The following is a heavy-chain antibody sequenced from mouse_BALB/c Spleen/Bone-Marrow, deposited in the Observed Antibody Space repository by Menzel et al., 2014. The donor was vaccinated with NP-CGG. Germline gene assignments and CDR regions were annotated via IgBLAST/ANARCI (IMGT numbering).Heavy chain of an antibody. V-gene: IGHV1-69*02. CDR3: TRKDY. J-gene: IGHJ3*01. CDR1: GYTSTSYW. Sequence: QVQLQQSGAELVRPGASVKLSCKASGYTSTSYWINWVKQRPGQGLEWIGNIYPSDSYTNYNQKFKDKATLTVDKSSSTAYMQLSSPTSEDSAVYYCTRKDYWGQGTLVTVSA. CDR2: IYPSDSYT.